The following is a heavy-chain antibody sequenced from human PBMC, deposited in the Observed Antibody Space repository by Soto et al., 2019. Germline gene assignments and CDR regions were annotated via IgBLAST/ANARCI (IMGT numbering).Heavy chain of an antibody. CDR2: VSKDGSVR. CDR1: GFTFSRHA. CDR3: VRSRRGAVADSFDL. Sequence: GGSLRISCEGSGFTFSRHALHWVRQAPGKGLEGVAVVSKDGSVRYWIESVKGRFTLSRDNSKNTVYLEMNSLIPEDTGVYYCVRSRRGAVADSFDLWDQGTLVTVSS. J-gene: IGHJ4*02. D-gene: IGHD2-15*01. V-gene: IGHV3-30-3*01.